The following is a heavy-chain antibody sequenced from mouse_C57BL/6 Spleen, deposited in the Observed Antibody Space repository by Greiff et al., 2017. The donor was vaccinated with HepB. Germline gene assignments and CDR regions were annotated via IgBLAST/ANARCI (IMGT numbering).Heavy chain of an antibody. Sequence: QVQLQQPGAELVKPGASVKLSCKASGYTFTSYWMQWVKQRPGQGLEWIGEIDPSDSYTNYNQKFKGKATLTVDTSSSTADMQLSSLTSEDSAVYYCARAHSNYSWFAYWGQGTLVTVSA. CDR2: IDPSDSYT. V-gene: IGHV1-50*01. J-gene: IGHJ3*01. CDR1: GYTFTSYW. D-gene: IGHD2-5*01. CDR3: ARAHSNYSWFAY.